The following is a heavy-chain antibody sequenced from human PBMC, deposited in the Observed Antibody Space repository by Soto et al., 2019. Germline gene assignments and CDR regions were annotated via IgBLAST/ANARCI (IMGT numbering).Heavy chain of an antibody. V-gene: IGHV1-8*01. CDR2: MNPNSGNT. CDR1: GYTFTSYD. D-gene: IGHD3-3*01. J-gene: IGHJ5*02. Sequence: QVQLVQSGAEVKKPGASVKVSCKASGYTFTSYDINWVRQATGQGLEWMGWMNPNSGNTGYAQKFQSRVTMTSNTSISTAYMELSSLRSEDTAVYYCARRIELRFLEWPISAGDWFDPWGQGTLVTVSS. CDR3: ARRIELRFLEWPISAGDWFDP.